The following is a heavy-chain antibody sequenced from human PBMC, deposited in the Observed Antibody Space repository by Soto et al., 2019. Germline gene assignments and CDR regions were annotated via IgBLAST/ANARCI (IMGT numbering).Heavy chain of an antibody. CDR3: ARGFPXYCSSTSCYGRFGAFDI. V-gene: IGHV4-34*01. Sequence: SETLSLTWAVYGGSFSCYYWSWIRQPPGKGLEWIGEINHSGSTNYSPSLKSRVTISVDTSKNQSSLKLSSVTAADTAVYYCARGFPXYCSSTSCYGRFGAFDIWGQGTMVTVSS. D-gene: IGHD2-2*01. CDR2: INHSGST. J-gene: IGHJ3*02. CDR1: GGSFSCYY.